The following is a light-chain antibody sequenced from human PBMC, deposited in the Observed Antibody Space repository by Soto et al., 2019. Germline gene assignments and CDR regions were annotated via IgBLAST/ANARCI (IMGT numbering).Light chain of an antibody. CDR2: AAS. CDR1: QSVSSSY. Sequence: EIVLTQSPGTLSLSPGERATLSCMASQSVSSSYLAWYQQKPGQAPRLLIYAASTRATGIPARFIGNGSGTEFTLTISSLQSEDFAVYYCQQYNNWWTFGQGTKVDIK. V-gene: IGKV3-20*01. CDR3: QQYNNWWT. J-gene: IGKJ1*01.